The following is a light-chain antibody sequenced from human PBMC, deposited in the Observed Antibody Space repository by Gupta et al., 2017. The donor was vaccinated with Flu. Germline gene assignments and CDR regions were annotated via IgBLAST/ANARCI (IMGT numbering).Light chain of an antibody. CDR2: EVS. CDR3: MQGEHWPPT. CDR1: QSLVYRGGNTD. J-gene: IGKJ1*01. V-gene: IGKV2-30*01. Sequence: VTLGQPASISCRSSQSLVYRGGNTDLNWFQQRPGQSPRRLIYEVSNRDCGVPDRFSGSGSGTDFTLKISRVEAEDVGVYYCMQGEHWPPTFGQGTKVEIK.